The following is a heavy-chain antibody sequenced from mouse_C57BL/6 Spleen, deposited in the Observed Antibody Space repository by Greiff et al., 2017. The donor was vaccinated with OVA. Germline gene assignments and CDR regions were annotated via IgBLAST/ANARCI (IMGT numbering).Heavy chain of an antibody. Sequence: EVHVVESGEGLVKPGGSLKLSCAASGFTFSSYAMSWVRQTPEKRLEWVAYISSGGDYIYYADTVKGRFTISRDNARNTLYLQMSSLKSEDTAMYYCTRDRGSSYGYFGYWGQGTTLTVSS. V-gene: IGHV5-9-1*02. D-gene: IGHD1-1*01. CDR1: GFTFSSYA. CDR2: ISSGGDYI. J-gene: IGHJ2*01. CDR3: TRDRGSSYGYFGY.